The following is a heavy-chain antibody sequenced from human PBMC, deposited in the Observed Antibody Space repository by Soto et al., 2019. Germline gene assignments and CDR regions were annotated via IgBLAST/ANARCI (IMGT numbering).Heavy chain of an antibody. D-gene: IGHD3-10*01. CDR2: IYYSGST. Sequence: SETLSLTCTVPGGSISSGGYYWSWIRQHPGKGLEWIGYIYYSGSTYYNPSLKSRVTISVDTSKNQFSLKLSSVTAADTAVYYCARDRITMVRGIDGMDVWGQGTTVTVSS. V-gene: IGHV4-31*03. CDR1: GGSISSGGYY. CDR3: ARDRITMVRGIDGMDV. J-gene: IGHJ6*02.